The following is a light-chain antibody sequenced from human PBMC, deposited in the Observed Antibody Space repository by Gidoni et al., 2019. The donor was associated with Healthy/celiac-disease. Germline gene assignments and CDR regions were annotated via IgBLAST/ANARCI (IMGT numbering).Light chain of an antibody. J-gene: IGKJ1*01. CDR1: QSVSSSY. Sequence: EIVLTQSPGTLSWSPGERATLSLGASQSVSSSYLAWYQQKPGQAPRLLIYGASSRATGIPDRFSGSGSGTDFTLTISRLEPEDFAVYYCQQYGSSPWTFGQGTKVEIK. CDR3: QQYGSSPWT. V-gene: IGKV3-20*01. CDR2: GAS.